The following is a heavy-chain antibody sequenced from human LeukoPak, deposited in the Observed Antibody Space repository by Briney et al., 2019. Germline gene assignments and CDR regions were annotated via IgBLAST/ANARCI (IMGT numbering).Heavy chain of an antibody. CDR2: IKQDGNEK. D-gene: IGHD3-3*01. CDR3: AKDRAFWSGYEYFQH. Sequence: GGSLRLSCAASGFTFSRYWMSWVRQAPGKGLEWVANIKQDGNEKYYVDSVKGRFTISRDNAKNSLFLQMNSLRAEDTAVYYCAKDRAFWSGYEYFQHWGQGTLVTVSS. J-gene: IGHJ1*01. CDR1: GFTFSRYW. V-gene: IGHV3-7*01.